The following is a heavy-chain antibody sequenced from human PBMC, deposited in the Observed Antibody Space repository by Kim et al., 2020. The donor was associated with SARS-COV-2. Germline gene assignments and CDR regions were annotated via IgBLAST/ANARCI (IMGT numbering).Heavy chain of an antibody. D-gene: IGHD3-3*02. J-gene: IGHJ4*02. Sequence: PSFQGQVTISADKSISTAYLQWSSLKASDTAMYYCARQGGIFISSGGYDYWGQGTLVTVSS. CDR3: ARQGGIFISSGGYDY. V-gene: IGHV5-51*01.